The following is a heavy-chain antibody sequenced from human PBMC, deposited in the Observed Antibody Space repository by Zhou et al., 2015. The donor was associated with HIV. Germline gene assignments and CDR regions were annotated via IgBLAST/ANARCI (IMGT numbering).Heavy chain of an antibody. Sequence: EVHLVESGGGSVQPGGSLRLSCSTSGFSFSGYWMSWIRQAPGKGLEWVSAISGSGGSTYYADSVKGRFTISRDNSKNTLYLQMNSLRAEDTAVYYCAKETRIVGGRGAFDIWGQGTMVTVSS. CDR2: ISGSGGST. J-gene: IGHJ3*02. D-gene: IGHD1-26*01. V-gene: IGHV3-23*04. CDR3: AKETRIVGGRGAFDI. CDR1: GFSFSGYW.